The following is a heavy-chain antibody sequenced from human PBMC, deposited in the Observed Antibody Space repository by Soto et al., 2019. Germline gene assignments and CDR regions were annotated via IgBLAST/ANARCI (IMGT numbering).Heavy chain of an antibody. Sequence: QVQLQQWGAGLLKPSETLSLTCAVYGGSFSGYYWSWIRQPPGKGLEWIGEINHSGSTNYNPSLQSRVTISVDTSKNQFSLKLSSVTAADTAVYYCARGLRYCSSTSCYSRPYYYYYYMDVWGKGTTVTVSS. CDR1: GGSFSGYY. J-gene: IGHJ6*03. CDR3: ARGLRYCSSTSCYSRPYYYYYYMDV. CDR2: INHSGST. D-gene: IGHD2-2*01. V-gene: IGHV4-34*01.